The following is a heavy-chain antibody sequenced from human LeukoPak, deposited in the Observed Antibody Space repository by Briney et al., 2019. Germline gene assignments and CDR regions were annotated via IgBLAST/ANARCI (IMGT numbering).Heavy chain of an antibody. J-gene: IGHJ4*02. Sequence: SVKVSCKASGYTFTSYGISWVRQAPGQGLEWMGRIIPILGIANYAQKFQGRVTITADKSTSTAYMELSSLRSEDTAVYYCARGVAAMEGGGYWGQGTLVTVSS. V-gene: IGHV1-69*04. CDR2: IIPILGIA. CDR1: GYTFTSYG. CDR3: ARGVAAMEGGGY. D-gene: IGHD5-18*01.